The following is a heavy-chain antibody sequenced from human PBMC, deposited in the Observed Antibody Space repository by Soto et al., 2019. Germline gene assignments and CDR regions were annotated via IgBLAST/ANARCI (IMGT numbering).Heavy chain of an antibody. Sequence: VESLKISCKGSGYIFTSYWISWVLQMPVKGLEWMGRIDPSDSYTNYSPSFQGHVTISADKSISTAYLQWSSLKASDTAMYYCARLGDSSSVDYYYYGMDVWGQGTTVTVSS. CDR2: IDPSDSYT. CDR1: GYIFTSYW. D-gene: IGHD6-6*01. J-gene: IGHJ6*02. CDR3: ARLGDSSSVDYYYYGMDV. V-gene: IGHV5-10-1*01.